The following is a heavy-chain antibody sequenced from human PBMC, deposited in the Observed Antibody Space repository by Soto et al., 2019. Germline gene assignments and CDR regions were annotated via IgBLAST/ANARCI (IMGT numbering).Heavy chain of an antibody. V-gene: IGHV1-18*01. J-gene: IGHJ6*02. Sequence: QVQVVQSGDEVKETGASVRVSCKTSGYSFTAYGISWVRQAPGQGLEWMGWISCYNGKTKYAQKVQGRVTMTTDTATSTAYMVVRGLRSDGTAIYYCARDAPPPELRFLEWHNYDYNGMDVWGQGTTVTVSS. CDR1: GYSFTAYG. D-gene: IGHD3-3*01. CDR2: ISCYNGKT. CDR3: ARDAPPPELRFLEWHNYDYNGMDV.